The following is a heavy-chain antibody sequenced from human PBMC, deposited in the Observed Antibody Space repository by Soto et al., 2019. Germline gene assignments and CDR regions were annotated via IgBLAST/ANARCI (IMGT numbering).Heavy chain of an antibody. CDR1: GFTFSSYE. CDR3: ARVGGYSNSPLGYYYYGMDV. V-gene: IGHV3-48*03. J-gene: IGHJ6*02. CDR2: ISSSGSTI. D-gene: IGHD4-4*01. Sequence: GGSLRLSCAASGFTFSSYEMNWVRQAPGKGLEWVSYISSSGSTIYYADSVKGRFTISRDNAKNSLYLQMNSLRAEDTAVYYCARVGGYSNSPLGYYYYGMDVWGQGTTVTVSS.